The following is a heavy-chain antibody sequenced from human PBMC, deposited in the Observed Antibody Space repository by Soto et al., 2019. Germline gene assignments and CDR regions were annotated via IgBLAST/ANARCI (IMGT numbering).Heavy chain of an antibody. D-gene: IGHD2-21*02. CDR2: IIPIFGTA. CDR1: GGTFSSYA. V-gene: IGHV1-69*01. J-gene: IGHJ6*02. Sequence: QVQLVQSGAEVKKPGSSVKVSCKASGGTFSSYAISWVRQAPGQGLEWMGGIIPIFGTANYAQKFQGRVTITADESTSTAYMELSSLRSEDTAVYYCARGCGGYCRLYHDYGMDVWRQGTTVTVSS. CDR3: ARGCGGYCRLYHDYGMDV.